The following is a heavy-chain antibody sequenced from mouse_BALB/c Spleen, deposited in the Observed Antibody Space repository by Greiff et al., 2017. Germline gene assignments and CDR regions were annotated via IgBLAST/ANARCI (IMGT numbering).Heavy chain of an antibody. CDR3: TRVYDGYSYFDY. J-gene: IGHJ2*01. CDR2: ISSGGST. V-gene: IGHV5-6-5*01. Sequence: DVQLQESGGGLVKPGGSLKLSCAASGFTFSSYAMSWVRQTPEKRLEWVASISSGGSTYYPDSVKGRFTISRDNARNILYLQMSSLKSEDTAMYYCTRVYDGYSYFDYWGQGTTLTVSS. D-gene: IGHD2-3*01. CDR1: GFTFSSYA.